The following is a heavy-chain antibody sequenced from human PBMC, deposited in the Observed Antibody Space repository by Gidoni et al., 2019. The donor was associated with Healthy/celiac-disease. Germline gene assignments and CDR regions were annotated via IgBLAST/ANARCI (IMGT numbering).Heavy chain of an antibody. J-gene: IGHJ6*02. CDR2: IWYDGSNK. CDR3: ARDEVYGDDPYYYYYGMDV. V-gene: IGHV3-33*01. CDR1: GFTFSSYG. Sequence: QVQLVESGGGVVQPGRSLRLSCAASGFTFSSYGMHWVRQAPGKGLEWVAVIWYDGSNKYYADSVKGRFTISRDNSKNTLYLQMNSLRAEDTAVYYCARDEVYGDDPYYYYYGMDVWGQGTTVTVSS. D-gene: IGHD4-17*01.